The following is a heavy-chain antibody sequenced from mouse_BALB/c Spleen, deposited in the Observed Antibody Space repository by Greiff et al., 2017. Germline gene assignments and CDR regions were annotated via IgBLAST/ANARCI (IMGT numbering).Heavy chain of an antibody. CDR1: GYTFPDYN. CDR2: INPNYDRT. CDR3: ARGYYPYAMDY. Sequence: EVQLQQFGAELVKPGASGKISCKASGYTFPDYNMDGVKQSHGKSLEWIGDINPNYDRTSYTQKFKGKATLTVDKSSSTAYMELRSLTSEDTAVYYCARGYYPYAMDYWGQGTSVTVSS. V-gene: IGHV1-18*01. D-gene: IGHD1-1*01. J-gene: IGHJ4*01.